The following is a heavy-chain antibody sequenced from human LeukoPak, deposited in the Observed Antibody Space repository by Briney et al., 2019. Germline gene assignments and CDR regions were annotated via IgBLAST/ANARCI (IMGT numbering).Heavy chain of an antibody. V-gene: IGHV3-23*01. J-gene: IGHJ4*02. D-gene: IGHD6-6*01. CDR3: ARRRYSSSSNYFDY. CDR2: ISGSGGST. Sequence: PGGSLRLSCAASGFTLSDYAMTWVRQAPGKGLEWVSSISGSGGSTYYAGSVKGRFTMSRDNSQNTLHLQMNSLRAEDTAVYYCARRRYSSSSNYFDYWGQGTLVTVSS. CDR1: GFTLSDYA.